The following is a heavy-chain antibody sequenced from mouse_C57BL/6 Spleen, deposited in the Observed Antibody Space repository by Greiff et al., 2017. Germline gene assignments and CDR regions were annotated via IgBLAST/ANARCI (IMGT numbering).Heavy chain of an antibody. Sequence: VQRVESGPELVKPGASVKISCKASGYAFSSSWMNWVKQRPGKGLEWIGRIYPGDGDTNYNGKFKGKATLTADKSSSTAYMQLSSLTSEDSAVYFCARRKGLEGSLRFYAMDYWGQGTSVTVSS. J-gene: IGHJ4*01. CDR2: IYPGDGDT. CDR1: GYAFSSSW. CDR3: ARRKGLEGSLRFYAMDY. D-gene: IGHD1-1*02. V-gene: IGHV1-82*01.